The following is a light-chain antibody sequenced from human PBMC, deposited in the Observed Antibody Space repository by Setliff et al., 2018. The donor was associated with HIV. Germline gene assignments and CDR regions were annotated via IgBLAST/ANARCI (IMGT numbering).Light chain of an antibody. Sequence: SYELTQPPSVSVSPGQTASITCSGDKLGDRYASWYQQKPGQSPVLVIYQDNKRPSGIPERFSGSNSGNTATLTISGTQAMDEADYYCQAWESSTYVFGTGTNVTVL. J-gene: IGLJ1*01. V-gene: IGLV3-1*01. CDR2: QDN. CDR1: KLGDRY. CDR3: QAWESSTYV.